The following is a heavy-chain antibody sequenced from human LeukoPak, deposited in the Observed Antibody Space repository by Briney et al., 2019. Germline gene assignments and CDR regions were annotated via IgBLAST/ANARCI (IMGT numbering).Heavy chain of an antibody. CDR3: ARDHPYYHDN. V-gene: IGHV3-48*01. Sequence: GGSLRLSCAASGFTFSSYSMNWVRQAPGKGLEWVSYISSSSSTMYYADSVKGRFTISRDNSKNALYLQMNSLRAEDTAVYYCARDHPYYHDNWGQGALVTVSS. J-gene: IGHJ4*02. CDR1: GFTFSSYS. D-gene: IGHD3-22*01. CDR2: ISSSSSTM.